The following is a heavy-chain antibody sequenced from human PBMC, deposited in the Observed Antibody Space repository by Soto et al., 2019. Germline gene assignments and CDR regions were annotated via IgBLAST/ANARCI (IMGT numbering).Heavy chain of an antibody. J-gene: IGHJ4*02. CDR3: TPTTYYYGSGSFY. V-gene: IGHV3-15*07. D-gene: IGHD3-10*01. CDR1: GFTFSNAW. Sequence: EVQLVESGGGLVKPGGSLRLSCAASGFTFSNAWMNWVRQAPGKGLEWVGRIKSKTDGGTTDYAAPVKGRFTISRDDSKNTLYLQMNSLKTEDTVVYYCTPTTYYYGSGSFYWGQGTLVTVSS. CDR2: IKSKTDGGTT.